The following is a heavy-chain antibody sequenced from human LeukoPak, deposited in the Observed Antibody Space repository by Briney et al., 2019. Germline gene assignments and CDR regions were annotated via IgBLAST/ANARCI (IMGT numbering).Heavy chain of an antibody. CDR2: ISSNGGST. Sequence: GGSLRLSCAASGFTFSTYAMHWVRQAPGKGLEYVSAISSNGGSTFYANSVKGRFTISRDNSKNTLYLQMGSLRAEDMAVYYCARAFGGENFDHWGQGTLVTVSS. J-gene: IGHJ4*02. CDR1: GFTFSTYA. CDR3: ARAFGGENFDH. D-gene: IGHD3-10*01. V-gene: IGHV3-64*01.